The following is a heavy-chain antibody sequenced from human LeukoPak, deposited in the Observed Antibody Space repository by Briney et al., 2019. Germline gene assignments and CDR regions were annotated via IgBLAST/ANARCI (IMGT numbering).Heavy chain of an antibody. CDR3: ARATAVTTWAYAFDI. CDR1: EFTFSTYV. CDR2: ISGGGGTT. Sequence: GGSLRLSCAASEFTFSTYVMSWVRQAPGKGLEWVSSISGGGGTTYYADSVKGRFTISRDNSKNTLYLQMNSLRAEDTAVYYCARATAVTTWAYAFDIWAQGTMVTVSS. D-gene: IGHD4-17*01. J-gene: IGHJ3*02. V-gene: IGHV3-23*01.